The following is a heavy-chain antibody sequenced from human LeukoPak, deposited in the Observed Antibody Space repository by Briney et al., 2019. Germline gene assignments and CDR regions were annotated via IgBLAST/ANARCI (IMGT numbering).Heavy chain of an antibody. V-gene: IGHV3-30-3*01. Sequence: GGSLRLSCAATGFTFSTHAMHWVRQAPGRGLEWVAVISNDGSNRKYADSVKGRFTISRDNSKNTLYLQMNSLRAEDTAVYYCARSLLRYFDWLLFDYWGQGTLVTVSS. J-gene: IGHJ4*02. CDR2: ISNDGSNR. CDR1: GFTFSTHA. CDR3: ARSLLRYFDWLLFDY. D-gene: IGHD3-9*01.